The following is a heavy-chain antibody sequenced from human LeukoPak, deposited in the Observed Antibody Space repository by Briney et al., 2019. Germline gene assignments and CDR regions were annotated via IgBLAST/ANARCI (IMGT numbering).Heavy chain of an antibody. D-gene: IGHD6-19*01. CDR3: TRENRHSSGWYGAFDI. CDR1: GFSFSNAW. V-gene: IGHV3-15*01. Sequence: GGSLRLSCAASGFSFSNAWMDWVRRAPGKGLEWVGRIKSKTDGGTAHYAAPVKGRFTMSRDDSRNTLYLQMNSLKTEDTAVYYCTRENRHSSGWYGAFDIWGQGTMVTVSS. CDR2: IKSKTDGGTA. J-gene: IGHJ3*02.